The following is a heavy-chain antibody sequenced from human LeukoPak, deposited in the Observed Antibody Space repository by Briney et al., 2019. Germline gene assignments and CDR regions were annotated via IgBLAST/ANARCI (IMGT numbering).Heavy chain of an antibody. Sequence: SETLSFTCSVSGGSISSGGFYWSWLRQTPGKGLEWIGNIYYSGSPHSNPSLKSRVTISVDTSKNHVSLNLTSVTAADTAVYYCARHSGYDRYFDLWGQGTRVTVSS. J-gene: IGHJ4*02. D-gene: IGHD5-12*01. CDR2: IYYSGSP. CDR1: GGSISSGGFY. CDR3: ARHSGYDRYFDL. V-gene: IGHV4-31*03.